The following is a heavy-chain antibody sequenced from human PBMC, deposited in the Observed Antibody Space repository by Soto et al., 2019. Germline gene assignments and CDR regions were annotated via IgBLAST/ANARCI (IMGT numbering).Heavy chain of an antibody. V-gene: IGHV3-23*01. Sequence: PGGSLRLSCAASVFTFSSYAMSWVRQAPGKGLEWVSAISGSGGSTYYADSVKGRFTISRDNSKNTLYLQMNSLRAEDTAVYYCATDPVRITIFENPEWGQGTLVTVSS. CDR2: ISGSGGST. D-gene: IGHD3-3*01. CDR1: VFTFSSYA. CDR3: ATDPVRITIFENPE. J-gene: IGHJ4*02.